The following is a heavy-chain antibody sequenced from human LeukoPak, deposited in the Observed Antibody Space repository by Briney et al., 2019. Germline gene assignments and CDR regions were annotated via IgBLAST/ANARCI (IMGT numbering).Heavy chain of an antibody. CDR2: IYPGDSDT. CDR3: ANRQGWGVFDI. D-gene: IGHD3-16*01. Sequence: GESLTISCKGSGYSFTSYLIGWVRQVTGKGLEWMGIIYPGDSDTRYSPSFEGQVTISADKSINTAYLQWSSLNASDTAMYYCANRQGWGVFDIWGQGTMVTVSS. CDR1: GYSFTSYL. J-gene: IGHJ3*02. V-gene: IGHV5-51*01.